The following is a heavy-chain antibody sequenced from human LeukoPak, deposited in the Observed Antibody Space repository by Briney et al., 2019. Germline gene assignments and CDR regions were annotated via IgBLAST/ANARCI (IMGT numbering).Heavy chain of an antibody. D-gene: IGHD2-2*01. V-gene: IGHV4-34*01. CDR3: ASTRGEVVVVPAAPRGDYYGMDV. CDR2: INHSGST. Sequence: GSLRLSCAASGFTFSSYWMSWVRQPPGKGLEWIGEINHSGSTNYNPSLKSRVTISVDTSKNQFSLKLSSVTAADTAVYYCASTRGEVVVVPAAPRGDYYGMDVWGQGTTVTVSS. CDR1: GFTFSSYW. J-gene: IGHJ6*02.